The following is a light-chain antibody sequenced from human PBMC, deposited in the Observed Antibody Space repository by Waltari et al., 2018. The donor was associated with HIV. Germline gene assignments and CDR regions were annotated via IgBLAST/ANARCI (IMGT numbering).Light chain of an antibody. V-gene: IGKV2-28*01. CDR2: LGS. CDR3: MQALQTPFT. Sequence: DIVMTQSPLSLSVTPGEPASISCRSSQSLLHSNGYNYLDLYLQKPGQSPQLLIYLGSNRASGVPDRFSGSGSGTDFTLKISRVEAEDVGVYYCMQALQTPFTFGPGTKVDIK. J-gene: IGKJ3*01. CDR1: QSLLHSNGYNY.